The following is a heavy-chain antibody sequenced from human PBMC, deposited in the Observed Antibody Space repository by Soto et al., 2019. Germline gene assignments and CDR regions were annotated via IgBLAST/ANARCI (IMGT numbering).Heavy chain of an antibody. J-gene: IGHJ6*02. CDR2: ISAYNGNT. D-gene: IGHD6-19*01. CDR1: GYTFTSYG. Sequence: ASVKVSCKASGYTFTSYGISWVRQAPGQGLEWMGWISAYNGNTNYAQKLQGRVTMTTDTSTSTAYMELRSLRSDDTAVYYCARDSVAVARTRIPYYGMDVWGQGTTVTVSS. V-gene: IGHV1-18*01. CDR3: ARDSVAVARTRIPYYGMDV.